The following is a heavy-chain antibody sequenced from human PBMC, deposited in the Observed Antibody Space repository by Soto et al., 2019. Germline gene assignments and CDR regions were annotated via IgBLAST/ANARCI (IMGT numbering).Heavy chain of an antibody. D-gene: IGHD6-6*01. CDR2: IKQDGSEK. V-gene: IGHV3-7*01. J-gene: IGHJ5*02. CDR3: ARSIAARLNWFEP. Sequence: GVSLRLSCAASGFTFSSYWMSWVRQAPGKGLEWVANIKQDGSEKYYVDSVKGRFTISRDNAKNSLYLQMNSLRAEDTAVYYCARSIAARLNWFEPWGQGTLVTVSS. CDR1: GFTFSSYW.